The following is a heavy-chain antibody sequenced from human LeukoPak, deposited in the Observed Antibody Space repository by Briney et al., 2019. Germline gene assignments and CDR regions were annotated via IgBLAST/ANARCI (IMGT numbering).Heavy chain of an antibody. Sequence: PSETLSLTCIVSGYSISSGCYWGWIRPPPGKGLEWIGSIYHSGSTHYNPSLKSRVTISVDTSKNQFSLKLSSVTAADTAVYYCVRMLYANTVDHHFEYWGQGTLVTVSS. CDR2: IYHSGST. V-gene: IGHV4-38-2*02. CDR1: GYSISSGCY. J-gene: IGHJ4*02. D-gene: IGHD2-8*01. CDR3: VRMLYANTVDHHFEY.